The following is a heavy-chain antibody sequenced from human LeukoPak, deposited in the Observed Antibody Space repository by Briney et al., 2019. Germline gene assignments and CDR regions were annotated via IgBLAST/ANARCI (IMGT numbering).Heavy chain of an antibody. CDR2: IIPILGIA. J-gene: IGHJ4*02. CDR3: ARPSYGSGSYGLGY. Sequence: SVKVSCKASGGTFSSYAISWVRQAPGQGLEWMGRIIPILGIANYAQKFQGRVTITADKSTSTAYMELSSLRSEDTAVYYCARPSYGSGSYGLGYWGQGTLVTVSS. D-gene: IGHD3-10*01. V-gene: IGHV1-69*04. CDR1: GGTFSSYA.